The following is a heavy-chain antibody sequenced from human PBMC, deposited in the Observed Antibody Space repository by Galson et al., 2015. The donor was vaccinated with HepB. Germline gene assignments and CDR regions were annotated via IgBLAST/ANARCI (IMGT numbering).Heavy chain of an antibody. CDR1: GGSMSSSSYY. V-gene: IGHV4-39*01. J-gene: IGHJ4*02. Sequence: LTCTVSGGSMSSSSYYWGWIRQPPGKGLEWIGSIYYSGSTYYNPSLKSRVTISVDTSKNQFSLKLSSVTAADTAVYYCARYHAAAGTSWYFDYWGQGTLVTVSS. D-gene: IGHD6-13*01. CDR2: IYYSGST. CDR3: ARYHAAAGTSWYFDY.